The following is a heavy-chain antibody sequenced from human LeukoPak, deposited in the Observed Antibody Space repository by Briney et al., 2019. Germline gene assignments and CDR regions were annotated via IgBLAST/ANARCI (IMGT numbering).Heavy chain of an antibody. J-gene: IGHJ4*02. Sequence: SETLSLTCTVSGGSISSGGYYWSWIRQHPGKGLEWIGYIYYSGSTNYNPSLKSRVTISVDTSKNQFSLKLSSVTAADTAVYYCARGDFIAAAGRFDYWGQGTLVTVSS. D-gene: IGHD6-13*01. CDR2: IYYSGST. CDR3: ARGDFIAAAGRFDY. CDR1: GGSISSGGYY. V-gene: IGHV4-61*08.